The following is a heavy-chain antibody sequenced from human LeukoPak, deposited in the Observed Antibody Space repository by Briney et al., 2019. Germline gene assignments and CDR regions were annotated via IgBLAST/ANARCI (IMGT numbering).Heavy chain of an antibody. CDR1: GYSISSGSYY. CDR2: IYTRGST. D-gene: IGHD2-2*01. J-gene: IGHJ5*02. V-gene: IGHV4-61*02. CDR3: ARAWGGYCGSTSCYQANNWFDP. Sequence: RTSETLSLTCTVSGYSISSGSYYWSWFRQPAGKGLEWIGRIYTRGSTNYNPSLNSRLTISVDTSKNQFSLKLNSVTAADTAVYYCARAWGGYCGSTSCYQANNWFDPWGQGILVTVSS.